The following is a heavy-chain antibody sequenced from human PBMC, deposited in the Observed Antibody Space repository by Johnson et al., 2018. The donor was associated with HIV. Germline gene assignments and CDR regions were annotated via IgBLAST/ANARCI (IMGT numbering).Heavy chain of an antibody. CDR2: ISYDGSNK. Sequence: QVQLVESGGGLVQPGGSLRLSCASGFTVSTNYMSWVRQAPGKGLEWVAVISYDGSNKYYPDSVKGRFAISRDNSKNSLYLQMNSLRAEDTALYYCARGCSVLQHLEWSFAAFDIWGQGTMVTVSS. V-gene: IGHV3-30*03. CDR3: ARGCSVLQHLEWSFAAFDI. J-gene: IGHJ3*02. D-gene: IGHD3-3*01. CDR1: GFTVSTNY.